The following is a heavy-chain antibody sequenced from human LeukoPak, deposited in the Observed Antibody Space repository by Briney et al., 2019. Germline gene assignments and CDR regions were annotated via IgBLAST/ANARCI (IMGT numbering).Heavy chain of an antibody. CDR2: INPNSGGT. J-gene: IGHJ6*02. CDR3: ARVGCTNGVCYNDYYYALDV. D-gene: IGHD2-8*01. CDR1: GYAFSGYY. Sequence: GASVKVSCKASGYAFSGYYIHWVRQAPGQGLEWMGWINPNSGGTNYAQKFQGRVTLTRDTSISTAHMELSRLRSDDTAVYYCARVGCTNGVCYNDYYYALDVWGQGTTVTVSS. V-gene: IGHV1-2*02.